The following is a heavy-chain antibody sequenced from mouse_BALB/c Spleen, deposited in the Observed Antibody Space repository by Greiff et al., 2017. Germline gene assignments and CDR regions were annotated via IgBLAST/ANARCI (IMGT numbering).Heavy chain of an antibody. CDR2: IYPGNSDT. CDR1: GYSFTSYW. J-gene: IGHJ2*01. D-gene: IGHD2-3*01. V-gene: IGHV1-5*01. Sequence: EVQLQQSGTVLARPGASVKMSCKASGYSFTSYWMHWVKQRPGQGLEWIGAIYPGNSDTSYNQKFKGKAKLTAVTSASTAYMELSSLTNEDSAVYYCTRFLIYDGYYLYYFDYWGQGTTLTVSS. CDR3: TRFLIYDGYYLYYFDY.